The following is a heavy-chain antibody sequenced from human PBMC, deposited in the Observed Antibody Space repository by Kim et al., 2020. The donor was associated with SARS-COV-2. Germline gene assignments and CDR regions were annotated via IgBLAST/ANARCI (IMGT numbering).Heavy chain of an antibody. V-gene: IGHV3-30*18. Sequence: GGSLRLSCAASGFTFSSYGMHWVRQAPGKGLEWVAVISYDGSNKYYADSVKGRFTISRDNSKNTLYLQMNSLRAEDTAVYYCAKEEDGYNYFDYWGQGTLVTVSS. CDR1: GFTFSSYG. D-gene: IGHD5-12*01. CDR3: AKEEDGYNYFDY. CDR2: ISYDGSNK. J-gene: IGHJ4*02.